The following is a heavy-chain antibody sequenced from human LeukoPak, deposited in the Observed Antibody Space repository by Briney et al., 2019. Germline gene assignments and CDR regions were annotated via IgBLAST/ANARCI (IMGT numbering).Heavy chain of an antibody. J-gene: IGHJ5*02. V-gene: IGHV4-39*07. CDR3: PRASFQYDSWFDP. CDR1: GDSISGSSAYY. CDR2: VYHRGNT. Sequence: SETLSLTCTLSGDSISGSSAYYWAWIRQPPGKGLAWIGSVYHRGNTYYNPSLRSRVTMSMDTSKNQFSMKLNSVTAADTAIYYCPRASFQYDSWFDPWGEGALVTVSS. D-gene: IGHD2-8*01.